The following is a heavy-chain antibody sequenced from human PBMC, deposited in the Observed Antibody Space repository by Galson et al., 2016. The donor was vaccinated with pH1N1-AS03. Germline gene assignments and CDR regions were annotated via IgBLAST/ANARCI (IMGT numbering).Heavy chain of an antibody. CDR1: GFTFSSYG. CDR3: ASDHNWNGY. CDR2: ISYDGSNK. V-gene: IGHV3-30*07. J-gene: IGHJ4*02. Sequence: SLRLSCAASGFTFSSYGTHWVRQAPGKGLEWVTFISYDGSNKEYADSVKGRFTISRDNAKNSLFLQMNSLRPEDTAVYYCASDHNWNGYWGQGTLVTVSS. D-gene: IGHD1-20*01.